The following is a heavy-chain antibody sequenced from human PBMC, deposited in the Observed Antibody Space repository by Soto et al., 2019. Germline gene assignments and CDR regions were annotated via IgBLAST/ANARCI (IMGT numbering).Heavy chain of an antibody. D-gene: IGHD5-12*01. CDR2: IGTAGDT. Sequence: EVQLVESGGGLVQPGGSLRLSCAASGFTFSSYDMHWVRQATGKGLEWVSAIGTAGDTYYPGSVKGRFTISRENAKNSLYLQMNCLRAGDTAGYYCARGGGSGYDTGFDYWGQGTLVTVSS. J-gene: IGHJ4*02. V-gene: IGHV3-13*01. CDR1: GFTFSSYD. CDR3: ARGGGSGYDTGFDY.